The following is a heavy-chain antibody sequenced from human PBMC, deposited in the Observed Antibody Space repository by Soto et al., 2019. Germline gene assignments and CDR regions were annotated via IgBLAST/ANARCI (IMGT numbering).Heavy chain of an antibody. CDR2: ISSSSSYI. V-gene: IGHV3-11*06. CDR3: ARTPRRGELPRKGSPLYYYYGMDV. CDR1: GFTFSDYY. D-gene: IGHD3-10*01. Sequence: PGGSLRLSCAASGFTFSDYYMSWIRQAPGKGLEWVSSISSSSSYIYCADSVKGRFTISRDNAKNSLYPQMNSLRAEDTAVYYCARTPRRGELPRKGSPLYYYYGMDVWGQGTTVTVSS. J-gene: IGHJ6*02.